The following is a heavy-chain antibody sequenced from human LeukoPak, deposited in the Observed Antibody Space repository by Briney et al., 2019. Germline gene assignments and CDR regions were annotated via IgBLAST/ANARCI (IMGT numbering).Heavy chain of an antibody. CDR3: ARDRGFGDPFES. V-gene: IGHV4-59*01. D-gene: IGHD3-10*01. CDR1: DGSIRNYY. Sequence: PSETLSLTCTVSDGSIRNYYWSFIRQPPGKRLEWIGCIFYSGNTNYNPSLNSRVTMSIDASKNQFSLKLSSVTAADTAVYYCARDRGFGDPFESWGQGTLVSVSS. CDR2: IFYSGNT. J-gene: IGHJ4*02.